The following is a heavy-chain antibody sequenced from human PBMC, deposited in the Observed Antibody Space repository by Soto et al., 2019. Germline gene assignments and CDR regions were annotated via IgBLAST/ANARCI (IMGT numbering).Heavy chain of an antibody. V-gene: IGHV1-58*02. D-gene: IGHD5-12*01. CDR2: IVVGSGNT. Sequence: GGSLRLSCAASGLTFTSSAMQWVRQARGQCLEWIGWIVVGSGNTNYAQKFQERVTITRDMSTSTAYMELSSLRSEDTAVYYCAAKGRYSGYAGFDYSGQDTLVTVSS. J-gene: IGHJ4*02. CDR1: GLTFTSSA. CDR3: AAKGRYSGYAGFDY.